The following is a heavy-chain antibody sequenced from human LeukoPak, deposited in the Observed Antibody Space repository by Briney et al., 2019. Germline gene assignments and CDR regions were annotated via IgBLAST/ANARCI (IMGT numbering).Heavy chain of an antibody. Sequence: ASVKVSRKASGGTFSSYAISWVRQAPGQGLEWMGGIIPIFGTANYAQKFQGRVTITADESTSTAYMELSSLRSEDTAVYYCARDPGGVDYGDYNPERAFDIWGQGTMVTVSS. CDR1: GGTFSSYA. CDR2: IIPIFGTA. V-gene: IGHV1-69*13. CDR3: ARDPGGVDYGDYNPERAFDI. D-gene: IGHD4-17*01. J-gene: IGHJ3*02.